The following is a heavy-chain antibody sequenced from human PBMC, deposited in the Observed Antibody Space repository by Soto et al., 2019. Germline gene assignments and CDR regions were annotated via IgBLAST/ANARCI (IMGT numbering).Heavy chain of an antibody. CDR1: VDSVSSNSAS. CDR3: ARATGYGSGGCDY. Sequence: SQTLSLTCAISVDSVSSNSASWNWIRQSPSRGLEWLGRTYYRSKWYNDYAVSVKSRITINPDTSKNQFSLQLNSVTPAYTAVYCGARATGYGSGGCDYWGQGTLVTVSS. D-gene: IGHD6-19*01. CDR2: TYYRSKWYN. V-gene: IGHV6-1*01. J-gene: IGHJ4*02.